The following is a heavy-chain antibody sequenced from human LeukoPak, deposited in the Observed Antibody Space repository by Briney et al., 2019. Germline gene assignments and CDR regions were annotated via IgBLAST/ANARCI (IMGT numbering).Heavy chain of an antibody. CDR1: GGSISSYY. J-gene: IGHJ5*02. V-gene: IGHV4-59*01. D-gene: IGHD5-24*01. Sequence: PSETLSLTCTVSGGSISSYYWSWIRQPPGKGLEWIGYIYYSGSTNYNPSLKSRVTISVDTSKNQFSLKLSSVTAADTAVYYCARELGGGYNLNWFDPWGQGTLVTVSP. CDR2: IYYSGST. CDR3: ARELGGGYNLNWFDP.